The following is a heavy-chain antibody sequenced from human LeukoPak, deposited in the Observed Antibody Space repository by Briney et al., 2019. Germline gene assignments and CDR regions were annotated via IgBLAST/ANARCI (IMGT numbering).Heavy chain of an antibody. CDR2: INYNSGNV. D-gene: IGHD2-21*01. CDR3: AKDEGDGDIAY. CDR1: GFTFDDYA. J-gene: IGHJ4*02. V-gene: IGHV3-9*01. Sequence: GGSLRLSCAASGFTFDDYAMHWVRHAPGKGLEWVSGINYNSGNVGYADSVKGRFTISRDNAKNSLYLQMNSLRTEGTALYYCAKDEGDGDIAYWGQGTLVTVSS.